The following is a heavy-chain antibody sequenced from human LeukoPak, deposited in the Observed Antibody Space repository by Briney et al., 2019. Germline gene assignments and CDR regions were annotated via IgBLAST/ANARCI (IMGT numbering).Heavy chain of an antibody. CDR3: ARDSTGGYHDY. Sequence: GASVKVSCKASGYTFTDYYIHWVRQAPGQGLEYMGWISPNSGGTNYAQMFQGRVTMTSDTSINTAFMELRSLRSDDTAVFYCARDSTGGYHDYWGQGTLVTVSA. CDR1: GYTFTDYY. D-gene: IGHD7-27*01. J-gene: IGHJ4*02. V-gene: IGHV1-2*02. CDR2: ISPNSGGT.